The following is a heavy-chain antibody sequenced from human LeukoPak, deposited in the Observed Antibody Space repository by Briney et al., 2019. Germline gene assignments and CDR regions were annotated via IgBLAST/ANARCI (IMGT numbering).Heavy chain of an antibody. CDR3: ARLSAAVHLGAFDL. CDR1: GVSISPYY. V-gene: IGHV4-4*09. CDR2: IHTSGSN. J-gene: IGHJ3*01. Sequence: PSETLSLTCAVSGVSISPYYWPWIRQPPGKGLEWIGYIHTSGSNNQYPSLKSRVTISVDKSKNHFSLRLTSVTAADTAVYYCARLSAAVHLGAFDLWGQGTMVTVSS. D-gene: IGHD3-3*01.